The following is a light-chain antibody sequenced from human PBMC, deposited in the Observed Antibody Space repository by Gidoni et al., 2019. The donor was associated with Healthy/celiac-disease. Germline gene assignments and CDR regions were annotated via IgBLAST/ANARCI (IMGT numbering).Light chain of an antibody. V-gene: IGLV3-1*01. CDR3: QAWDSSTVV. J-gene: IGLJ2*01. CDR1: KLGEKY. Sequence: SYELPPPPSVSVSPGKTASITCSGDKLGEKYACWYQQKPGQSPVLVIYQDSKRPSGIPERFSGSNSGNTATLTISGTQAMDEADYYCQAWDSSTVVFGGGTKLTVL. CDR2: QDS.